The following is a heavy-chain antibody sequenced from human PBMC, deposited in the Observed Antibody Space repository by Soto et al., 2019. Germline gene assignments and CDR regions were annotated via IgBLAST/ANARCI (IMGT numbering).Heavy chain of an antibody. V-gene: IGHV1-58*01. D-gene: IGHD6-19*01. CDR3: AAGGIAVPLVRSNVYHYYGMDV. Sequence: ASVKVSCKASGFTLSSSAVHWVRQARGQRLEWIGWIVVGSANTNYAQKFQDRVTITRDMSTSTAYMELSSLRSEDTAVYYCAAGGIAVPLVRSNVYHYYGMDVWGQGTAVTVSS. CDR2: IVVGSANT. J-gene: IGHJ6*02. CDR1: GFTLSSSA.